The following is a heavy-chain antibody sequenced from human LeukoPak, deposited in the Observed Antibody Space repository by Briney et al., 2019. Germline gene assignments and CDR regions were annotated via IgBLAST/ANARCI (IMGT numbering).Heavy chain of an antibody. CDR3: ARSYAFDI. V-gene: IGHV4-61*02. Sequence: PSETLSLTCTVSGGSISSGSYYWSWIRQPAGKGLEWIGRIYTSGSTNYNPSLKSRATISVDTSKNQFSLKLSSVTAADTAVYYCARSYAFDIWGQGTMVTVSS. CDR1: GGSISSGSYY. J-gene: IGHJ3*02. CDR2: IYTSGST.